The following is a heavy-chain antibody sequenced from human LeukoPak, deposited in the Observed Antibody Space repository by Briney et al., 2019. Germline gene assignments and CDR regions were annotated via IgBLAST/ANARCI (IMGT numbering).Heavy chain of an antibody. CDR2: ISGSGGST. D-gene: IGHD6-13*01. J-gene: IGHJ4*02. CDR1: GFTFSSYA. V-gene: IGHV3-23*01. CDR3: AKDTSIAAAGPVDY. Sequence: PGGSLRLSCAASGFTFSSYAMSWVRQAPGKGLEWVSAISGSGGSTYYADSVKGRFTISRDNAKNSLYLQMNSLRAEDTALYYCAKDTSIAAAGPVDYWGQGTLVTVSS.